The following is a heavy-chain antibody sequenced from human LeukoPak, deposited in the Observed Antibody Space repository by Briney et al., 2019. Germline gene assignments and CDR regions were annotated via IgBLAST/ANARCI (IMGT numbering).Heavy chain of an antibody. CDR1: GLTFSNYG. J-gene: IGHJ4*02. Sequence: GGSLRLSCAASGLTFSNYGMHWVRQAPGKGLEWVAFIRYDGSNKYYADSVKGRFTISRDNSKNTLYLQMNSLRVEDTAVYYCAKDTRYYYDSSGYYYEGDNYWGQGTLVTVSS. CDR3: AKDTRYYYDSSGYYYEGDNY. V-gene: IGHV3-30*02. CDR2: IRYDGSNK. D-gene: IGHD3-22*01.